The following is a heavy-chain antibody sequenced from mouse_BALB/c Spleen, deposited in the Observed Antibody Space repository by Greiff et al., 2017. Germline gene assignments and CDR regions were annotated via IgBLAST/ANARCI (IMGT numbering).Heavy chain of an antibody. CDR3: ARGQKVITTVVAPFDY. CDR2: ISSGGST. D-gene: IGHD1-1*01. J-gene: IGHJ2*01. Sequence: QLVESGGGLVKPGGSLKLSCAASGFTFSSYAMSWVRQTPEKRLEWVASISSGGSTYYPDSVKGRFTISRDNARNILYLQMSSLRSEDTAMYYCARGQKVITTVVAPFDYWGQGTTLTVSS. CDR1: GFTFSSYA. V-gene: IGHV5-6-5*01.